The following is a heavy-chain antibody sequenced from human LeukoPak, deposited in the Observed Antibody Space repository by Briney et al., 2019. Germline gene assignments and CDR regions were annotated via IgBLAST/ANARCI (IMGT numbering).Heavy chain of an antibody. D-gene: IGHD3-3*01. Sequence: SETLSLTCTVSGGSISSSSYYWGWIRQPPGKGLEWIGSIYYSGSTYYNPSLKSRVTTSVDTSKNQFSLKLSSVTAADTAVYYCASAGRITIFGVVIRRLNWFDPWGQGTLVTVSS. CDR2: IYYSGST. CDR1: GGSISSSSYY. CDR3: ASAGRITIFGVVIRRLNWFDP. V-gene: IGHV4-39*01. J-gene: IGHJ5*02.